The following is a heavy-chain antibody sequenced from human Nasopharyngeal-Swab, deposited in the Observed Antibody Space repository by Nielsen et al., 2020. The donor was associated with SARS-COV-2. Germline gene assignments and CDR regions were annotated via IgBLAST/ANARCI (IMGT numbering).Heavy chain of an antibody. Sequence: RQAPGKGLEWIGEINHSGSTNYNPSLKSRVTISVDTSKNQFSLKLNSVTAADTAVYYCARIEDCSSTSCYDYFDNWGQGTLVTVSS. J-gene: IGHJ4*02. D-gene: IGHD2-2*01. CDR3: ARIEDCSSTSCYDYFDN. V-gene: IGHV4-34*01. CDR2: INHSGST.